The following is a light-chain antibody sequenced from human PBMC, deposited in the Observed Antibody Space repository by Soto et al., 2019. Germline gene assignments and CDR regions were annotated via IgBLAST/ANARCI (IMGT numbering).Light chain of an antibody. CDR2: GAS. J-gene: IGKJ1*01. V-gene: IGKV3-15*01. CDR3: QQYNNWWT. Sequence: EIVMTQSPATLSVSQGERATLSCRPSKIVSNNLAWYQKKPGQAPRLPIYGASTRATGIPARFSGSGSGTELTLTISSLQSEDFAFYYCQQYNNWWTFGQGTRVDIK. CDR1: KIVSNN.